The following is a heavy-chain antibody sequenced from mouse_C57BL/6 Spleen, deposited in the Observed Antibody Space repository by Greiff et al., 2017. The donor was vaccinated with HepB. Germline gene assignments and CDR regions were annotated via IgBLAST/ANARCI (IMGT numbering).Heavy chain of an antibody. V-gene: IGHV5-6*01. CDR2: ISSGGSYT. CDR1: GFTFSSYG. D-gene: IGHD1-1*01. J-gene: IGHJ2*01. CDR3: ARHDTTVVATNYFDY. Sequence: VQLQQSGGDLVKPGGSLKLSCAASGFTFSSYGMSWVRQTPDKRLEWVATISSGGSYTYYPDSVKGRFTISRDNAKNTLYLHMSSLKSEDTAMYYCARHDTTVVATNYFDYWGQGTTLTVSS.